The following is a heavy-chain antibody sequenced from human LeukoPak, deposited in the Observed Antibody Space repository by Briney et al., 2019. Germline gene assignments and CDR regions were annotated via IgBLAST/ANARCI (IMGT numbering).Heavy chain of an antibody. CDR3: AKSGGFFDT. J-gene: IGHJ4*02. V-gene: IGHV3-7*01. D-gene: IGHD1-26*01. CDR1: GFTFTNYW. CDR2: IGQDGTDK. Sequence: PGGSLRLSCAVSGFTFTNYWMTWVRQAPGKGLEWVANIGQDGTDKYYVDSVVGRFTISRDNAQNLLYLHMNSLRAEDTGVYHCAKSGGFFDTWGQGTLVTVSP.